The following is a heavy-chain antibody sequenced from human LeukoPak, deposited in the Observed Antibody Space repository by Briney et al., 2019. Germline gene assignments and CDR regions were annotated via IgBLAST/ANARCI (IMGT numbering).Heavy chain of an antibody. CDR3: AREPEEVLSFDY. CDR1: GGTFSSYA. CDR2: IIPIFGTA. V-gene: IGHV1-69*06. D-gene: IGHD2-15*01. Sequence: SVKVSCKASGGTFSSYAISWVRQAPGQGLEWMGGIIPIFGTANYAQKFQGRVTITADKSTSTAYMELSSLRSEDTAVYYCAREPEEVLSFDYWGQGTLVTVSS. J-gene: IGHJ4*02.